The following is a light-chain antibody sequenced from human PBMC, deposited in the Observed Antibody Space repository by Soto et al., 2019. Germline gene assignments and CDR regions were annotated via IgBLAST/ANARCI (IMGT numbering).Light chain of an antibody. Sequence: EIQMIQSPSTPSETVGDRVTITCLASQTISSWLAWYQQKPGKAPKLLIYKASTLKSGVPSRFSGSGSGTEFILTISSLQPDDFATYYCQQYNSYSYTFGQGTKVDIK. CDR2: KAS. CDR3: QQYNSYSYT. V-gene: IGKV1-5*03. CDR1: QTISSW. J-gene: IGKJ2*01.